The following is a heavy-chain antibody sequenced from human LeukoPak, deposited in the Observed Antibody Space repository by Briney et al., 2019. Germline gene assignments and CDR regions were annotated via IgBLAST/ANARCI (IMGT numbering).Heavy chain of an antibody. CDR2: IKSKTDGGTT. J-gene: IGHJ6*03. V-gene: IGHV3-15*01. CDR1: GFTFSNAW. Sequence: GGSLRLSCAASGFTFSNAWMSWVRQAPGKGLEWVGRIKSKTDGGTTDYAAPVKGRFTISRDDSKNTLYLQMNSLKTEDTAVYYCTTAASPTATGMDVWGKGTTVTVSS. CDR3: TTAASPTATGMDV.